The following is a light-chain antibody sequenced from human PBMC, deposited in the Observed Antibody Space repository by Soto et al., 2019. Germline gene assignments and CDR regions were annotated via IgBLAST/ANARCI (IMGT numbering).Light chain of an antibody. Sequence: EIVLTQSPGTLSLSPGERATLSCRASQSVSSSSLAWYQQKPGQAPRLLIYGASSRATGIPDRFSGSGSGTDFTLAISRLEPEDLAVYYCQQYGSSPRTFGQGTKVEI. CDR3: QQYGSSPRT. V-gene: IGKV3-20*01. CDR1: QSVSSSS. CDR2: GAS. J-gene: IGKJ1*01.